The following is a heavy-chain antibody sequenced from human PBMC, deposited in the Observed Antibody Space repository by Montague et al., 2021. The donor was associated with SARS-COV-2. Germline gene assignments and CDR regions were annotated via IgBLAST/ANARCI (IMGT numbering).Heavy chain of an antibody. CDR3: ARGDFGVVIIPYYYYYMDV. CDR1: GASISSSNYY. D-gene: IGHD3-3*01. Sequence: SEILSLTCTVSGASISSSNYYWGWIRQPPGKGLEWIATIHYSGSTYYKPSLKSRLTISVDTSKNQFSLRLSSVTAADTAVYYCARGDFGVVIIPYYYYYMDVWGKGTTVTVSS. CDR2: IHYSGST. V-gene: IGHV4-39*01. J-gene: IGHJ6*03.